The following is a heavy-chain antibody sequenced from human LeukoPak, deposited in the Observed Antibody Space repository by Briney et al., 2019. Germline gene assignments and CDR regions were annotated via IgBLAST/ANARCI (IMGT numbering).Heavy chain of an antibody. J-gene: IGHJ4*02. CDR3: ARHWARDGYNSDY. CDR1: GGSISSSSYY. D-gene: IGHD5-24*01. V-gene: IGHV4-39*01. CDR2: IYYSGST. Sequence: SSETLSLTCTVSGGSISSSSYYWGWIRQPPGKGLEWIGSIYYSGSTYYNPSLKSRVTISVDTSKNQFSLKLSSVTAADTAVYYCARHWARDGYNSDYWGQGTLVTVSS.